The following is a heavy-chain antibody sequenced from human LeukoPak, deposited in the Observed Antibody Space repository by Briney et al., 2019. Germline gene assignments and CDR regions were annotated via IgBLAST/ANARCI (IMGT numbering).Heavy chain of an antibody. CDR2: ISSSSSYI. J-gene: IGHJ3*02. CDR3: AKDLESSGWYNPYAFDI. Sequence: GGSLRLSCAASGFTFSSYSMNWVRQAPGKGLEWVSSISSSSSYIYYADSVKGRFTISRDNAKNSLYLQMNSLRAEDTAVYYCAKDLESSGWYNPYAFDIWGQGTMVTVSS. V-gene: IGHV3-21*04. D-gene: IGHD6-19*01. CDR1: GFTFSSYS.